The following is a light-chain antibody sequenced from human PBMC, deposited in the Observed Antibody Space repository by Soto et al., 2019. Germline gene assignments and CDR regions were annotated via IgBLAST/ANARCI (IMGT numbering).Light chain of an antibody. Sequence: DIQMTQSPSTLSASVGDRVTITYRASQSITSWLARYQQKPGKAPKLLIYKASSLESGVPSRFSGSGSGTEFTLTISSLQPDDFATYYCQQYNSYSWTFGQGTKVEIK. V-gene: IGKV1-5*03. CDR3: QQYNSYSWT. CDR2: KAS. CDR1: QSITSW. J-gene: IGKJ1*01.